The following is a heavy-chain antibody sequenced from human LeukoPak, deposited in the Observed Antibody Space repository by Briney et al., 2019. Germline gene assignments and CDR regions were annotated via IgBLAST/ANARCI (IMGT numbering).Heavy chain of an antibody. V-gene: IGHV3-9*01. CDR2: ISWNSGSI. D-gene: IGHD5-18*01. J-gene: IGHJ4*02. CDR3: AIGYSYGIFDY. Sequence: SLRLSCAASGFTFDDYAMHWVRQAPGKGLEWVSGISWNSGSIGYADSVKGRFTISRDNAKNSLYLQMNSLRAEDTAVYYCAIGYSYGIFDYWGQGTLVTVSS. CDR1: GFTFDDYA.